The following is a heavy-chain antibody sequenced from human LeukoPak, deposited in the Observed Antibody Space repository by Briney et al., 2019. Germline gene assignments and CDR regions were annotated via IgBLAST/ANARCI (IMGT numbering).Heavy chain of an antibody. D-gene: IGHD2-8*02. V-gene: IGHV1-69*04. Sequence: AVKVSFKASVCSFISYAINWVRQAPGQGLEWMGRIIPIFCIANYAQKFQGRVTITAETSMSTAYMELRRLRSEARAVYYCARDGCGGVCYGDDAFDIWGEGKMVTASS. CDR1: VCSFISYA. CDR2: IIPIFCIA. CDR3: ARDGCGGVCYGDDAFDI. J-gene: IGHJ3*02.